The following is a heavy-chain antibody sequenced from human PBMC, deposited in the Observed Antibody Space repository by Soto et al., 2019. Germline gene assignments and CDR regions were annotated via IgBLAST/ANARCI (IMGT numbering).Heavy chain of an antibody. J-gene: IGHJ6*03. CDR3: AREAFYSSSGYYYYYYMDV. D-gene: IGHD6-6*01. V-gene: IGHV1-3*01. Sequence: ASVKVSCKASGYTFTSYAMHLVRLAPGQRLEWMGWINAGNGNTKYSQKFQGRVTITRDTSASTAYMELSSLRSEDTAVYYCAREAFYSSSGYYYYYYMDVWGKGTTVTVSS. CDR1: GYTFTSYA. CDR2: INAGNGNT.